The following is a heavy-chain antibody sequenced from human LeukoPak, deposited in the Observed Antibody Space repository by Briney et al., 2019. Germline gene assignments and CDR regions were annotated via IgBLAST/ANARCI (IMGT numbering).Heavy chain of an antibody. J-gene: IGHJ3*01. CDR1: GFTFSSYG. CDR3: ARDSGVGACLFCSAFDL. CDR2: ISSSSSYI. D-gene: IGHD1-26*01. V-gene: IGHV3-21*01. Sequence: GGSLRLSCAASGFTFSSYGMSWVRQAPGKGLEWVSSISSSSSYIYYADSVKGRFTISRGNAKNSLYLQMNSLRAEDTAVYYCARDSGVGACLFCSAFDLWGQGTMVTVSS.